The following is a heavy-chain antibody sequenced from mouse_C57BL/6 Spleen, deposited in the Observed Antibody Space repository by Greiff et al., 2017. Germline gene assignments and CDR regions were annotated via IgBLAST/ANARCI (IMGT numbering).Heavy chain of an antibody. J-gene: IGHJ4*01. CDR2: ISYDGSN. Sequence: EVHLVESGPGLVKPSQSLSLTCSVTGYSITSGYYWNWIRQFPGNKLEWMGYISYDGSNNYNPSLKNRISITRDTSKNQFFLKLNSVTTEDTATYYCARGVYGYDYYAMDYWGQGTSVTVSS. CDR1: GYSITSGYY. D-gene: IGHD2-2*01. CDR3: ARGVYGYDYYAMDY. V-gene: IGHV3-6*01.